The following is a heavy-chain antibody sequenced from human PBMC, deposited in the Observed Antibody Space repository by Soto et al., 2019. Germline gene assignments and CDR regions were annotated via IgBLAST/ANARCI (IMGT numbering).Heavy chain of an antibody. CDR3: ARENGPPGIAAAGTPDY. Sequence: ASVKVSCKASGYTFTRYGISWVRQAPGQGLEWMGWISAYNGNTNYAQKLQGRVTMTTDTSTSTAYMELRSLRSDDTAVYYCARENGPPGIAAAGTPDYWGQGTLVTVSS. J-gene: IGHJ4*02. CDR2: ISAYNGNT. CDR1: GYTFTRYG. V-gene: IGHV1-18*01. D-gene: IGHD6-13*01.